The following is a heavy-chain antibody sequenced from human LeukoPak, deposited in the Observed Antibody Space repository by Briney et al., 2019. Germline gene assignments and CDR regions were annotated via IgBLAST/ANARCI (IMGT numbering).Heavy chain of an antibody. CDR1: GGSFSGYY. J-gene: IGHJ4*02. CDR2: INHSGST. D-gene: IGHD3-22*01. V-gene: IGHV4-34*01. Sequence: SETLSLTCAVYGGSFSGYYWSWIRQPPGKGLEWIGEINHSGSTNYNPSLKSRVTISVDTSKNQFSLKLSAVNAADTAGYYCARAGDSSGYSDYWGQGTLVTVSS. CDR3: ARAGDSSGYSDY.